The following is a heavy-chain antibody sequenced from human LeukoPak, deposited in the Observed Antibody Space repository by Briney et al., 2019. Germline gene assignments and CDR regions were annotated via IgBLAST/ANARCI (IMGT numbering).Heavy chain of an antibody. CDR2: IKQDGGEK. Sequence: PGGSLRLSCAASGFTFSRYWMSWVRQAPGKGLEWVANIKQDGGEKYYVDSVKGRFTISRDNAKNSQYLQMNSLRAEDTAVYYCARVATLRGDFWSGYEYYYYMDVWGKGTTVTVSS. CDR3: ARVATLRGDFWSGYEYYYYMDV. J-gene: IGHJ6*03. CDR1: GFTFSRYW. V-gene: IGHV3-7*01. D-gene: IGHD3-3*01.